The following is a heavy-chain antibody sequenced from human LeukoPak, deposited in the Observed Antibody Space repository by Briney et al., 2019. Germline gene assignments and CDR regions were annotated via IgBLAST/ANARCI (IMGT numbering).Heavy chain of an antibody. V-gene: IGHV3-48*01. CDR3: VRLPTPYNQETYTSWDALDL. CDR1: GFLFRGYN. Sequence: GGSLRLSCAASGFLFRGYNMIWVRQAPGKGLEWISLINMTGDVIFYRDSVKGRFTTSRDNAKDSLYLQMSSLRAEDTAVYYCVRLPTPYNQETYTSWDALDLWGQGTPVTVSS. CDR2: INMTGDVI. J-gene: IGHJ4*03. D-gene: IGHD1-14*01.